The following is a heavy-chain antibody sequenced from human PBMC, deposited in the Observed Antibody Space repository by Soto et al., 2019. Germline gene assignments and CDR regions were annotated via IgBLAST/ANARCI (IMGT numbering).Heavy chain of an antibody. CDR3: ARDAVLRFLEWLPDPYYYYYMDV. CDR2: ISSSSSYI. J-gene: IGHJ6*03. V-gene: IGHV3-21*01. Sequence: VQLVESGGGLVKPGGSLRLSCAASGFTFSSYSMNWVRQAPGKGLEWVSSISSSSSYIYYADSVKGRFTISRDNAKNSLYLQMNCLRAEDTAVYYCARDAVLRFLEWLPDPYYYYYMDVWGKGTTVTVSS. CDR1: GFTFSSYS. D-gene: IGHD3-3*01.